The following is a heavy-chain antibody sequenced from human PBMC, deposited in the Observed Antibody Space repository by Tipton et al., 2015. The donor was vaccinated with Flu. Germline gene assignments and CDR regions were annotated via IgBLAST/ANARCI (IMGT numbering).Heavy chain of an antibody. D-gene: IGHD2-2*02. CDR2: ISNSGEAT. J-gene: IGHJ3*01. CDR3: AKGYKQSGYTAFDV. Sequence: SLRLSCAASGFTFSDFAMGWVRQAPGIGLEWVSTISNSGEATYIADSVKGRFTISRDNSRNTLYLQMNSLRAEDTAVYFCAKGYKQSGYTAFDVWVQGTVVTDSS. V-gene: IGHV3-23*01. CDR1: GFTFSDFA.